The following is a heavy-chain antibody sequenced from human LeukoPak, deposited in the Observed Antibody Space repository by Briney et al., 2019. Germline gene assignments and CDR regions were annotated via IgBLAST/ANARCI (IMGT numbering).Heavy chain of an antibody. V-gene: IGHV3-30*18. Sequence: GGSLRLSCAASGFTFSSYGMHWVRQAPGKGLEWVAVISYDGSNKYYADSVKGRFTISRDNSKNTLYLQMNSLRAEDTAVYYCAKETYSGSFSPVFDYWGQGTLVTVSS. CDR3: AKETYSGSFSPVFDY. CDR1: GFTFSSYG. D-gene: IGHD1-26*01. CDR2: ISYDGSNK. J-gene: IGHJ4*02.